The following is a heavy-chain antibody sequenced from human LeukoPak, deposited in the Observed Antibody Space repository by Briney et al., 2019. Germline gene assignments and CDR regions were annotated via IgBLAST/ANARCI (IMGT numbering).Heavy chain of an antibody. V-gene: IGHV3-21*01. CDR3: ARRGEPVDY. CDR2: ISSSSSYI. CDR1: GFTFSLYS. D-gene: IGHD3-16*01. J-gene: IGHJ4*02. Sequence: GSLRLSCAASGFTFSLYSMNWVRQAPGKGLEWVSSISSSSSYINYADSVKGRLTISRDNAKNSLYLQMNSLRAEDTAVYYCARRGEPVDYWGQGTLVTVSS.